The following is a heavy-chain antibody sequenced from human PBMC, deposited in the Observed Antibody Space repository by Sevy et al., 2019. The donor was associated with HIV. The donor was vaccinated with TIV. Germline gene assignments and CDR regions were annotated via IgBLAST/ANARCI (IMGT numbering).Heavy chain of an antibody. CDR3: ARRNDFAI. CDR2: VYYTGGT. CDR1: GGSINSDH. V-gene: IGHV4-59*08. J-gene: IGHJ3*02. Sequence: SETLSLTCTVSGGSINSDHWNWIRQPPGKGLEWIGYVYYTGGTNYNPSLKNRVTISVDRTKNQFSLKLTSVTAADTAVYYCARRNDFAIWGPGTMVTVS.